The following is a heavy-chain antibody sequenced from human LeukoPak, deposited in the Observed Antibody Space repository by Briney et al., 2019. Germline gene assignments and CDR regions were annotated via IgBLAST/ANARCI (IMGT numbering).Heavy chain of an antibody. V-gene: IGHV4-59*01. D-gene: IGHD3-3*01. CDR1: GGSITSYY. CDR3: ARLTAWNGYYGAFDI. Sequence: SETLSLTCTVSGGSITSYYWSWIRQPPGKGLEWIGYIHYSGNTNYNSSLKSRVTISVDTSKNQFSLKLSSVTAADTAVYYCARLTAWNGYYGAFDIWGQGTMVTVSS. J-gene: IGHJ3*02. CDR2: IHYSGNT.